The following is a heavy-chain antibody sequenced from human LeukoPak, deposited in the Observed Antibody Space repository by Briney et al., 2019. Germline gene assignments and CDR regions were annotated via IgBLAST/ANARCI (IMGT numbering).Heavy chain of an antibody. CDR1: GGSLSSYY. V-gene: IGHV4-4*07. CDR3: ARDGHQLLYGLDP. CDR2: IYTSGST. Sequence: SETLSLTCTVSGGSLSSYYWSWLRQPAGKGLEWIGRIYTSGSTNYNPSLKSRVTISVDTSKNQFSLKLSSVTAADTAVYYCARDGHQLLYGLDPWGQGTLVTVSS. D-gene: IGHD2-2*02. J-gene: IGHJ5*02.